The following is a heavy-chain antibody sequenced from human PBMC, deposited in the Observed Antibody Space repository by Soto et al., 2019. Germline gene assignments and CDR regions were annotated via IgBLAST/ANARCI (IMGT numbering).Heavy chain of an antibody. CDR3: ARSGGLQHIDY. CDR1: GDSTSSSNYH. D-gene: IGHD4-4*01. Sequence: PSETLSLTCTVSGDSTSSSNYHWGWIRQPPGKGLEWIGSIYYSGSTYYNPSLKSRVTISVDTSKNQFSLKLSSVTAADTAVHYCARSGGLQHIDYWGQGTLVTVSS. CDR2: IYYSGST. J-gene: IGHJ4*02. V-gene: IGHV4-39*01.